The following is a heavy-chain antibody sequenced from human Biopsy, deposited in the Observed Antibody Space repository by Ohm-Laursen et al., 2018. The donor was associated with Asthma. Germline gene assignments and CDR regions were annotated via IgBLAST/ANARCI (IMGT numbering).Heavy chain of an antibody. Sequence: SLRLSCAASGFVFSQCDMPSVRQGPGKGLERVALASSHAHNNYYEDSVNGRFTICRDNSRNRLYLQINSLTVEDSAVYFCARQSGQEYGDSIPFDTWGQGTKVAGSS. D-gene: IGHD3-22*01. CDR2: ASSHAHNN. J-gene: IGHJ3*02. V-gene: IGHV3-30*03. CDR3: ARQSGQEYGDSIPFDT. CDR1: GFVFSQCD.